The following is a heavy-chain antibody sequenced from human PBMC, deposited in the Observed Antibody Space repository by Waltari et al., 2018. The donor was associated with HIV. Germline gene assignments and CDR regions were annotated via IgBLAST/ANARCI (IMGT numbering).Heavy chain of an antibody. Sequence: QVQLQESGPGLVKPSATLSLTCIVSGGSINNYYCNWLRQPAGKGLGWVGRNNASGGTNYNPSLKSRVTMSVDTSKNQFSLKLTSVTAADTAVYFCARETSGPTWRLFDSWGQGTLVTVSS. CDR3: ARETSGPTWRLFDS. V-gene: IGHV4-4*07. CDR2: NNASGGT. CDR1: GGSINNYY. D-gene: IGHD1-26*01. J-gene: IGHJ4*02.